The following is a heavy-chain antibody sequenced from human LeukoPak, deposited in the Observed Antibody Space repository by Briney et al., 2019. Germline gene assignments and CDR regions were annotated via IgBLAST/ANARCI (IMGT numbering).Heavy chain of an antibody. CDR1: GYTFTGHY. CDR3: ATVVAGVTCDH. V-gene: IGHV1-2*02. D-gene: IGHD2-2*01. CDR2: IKPDSGGT. J-gene: IGHJ4*02. Sequence: ASVKVSCKASGYTFTGHYMHWVRQAPGQGLEWMGWIKPDSGGTTYAQIFQGRVTMTRDTFISTAYLELSSLRSGDAAVYYCATVVAGVTCDHGGQGTLVTVSS.